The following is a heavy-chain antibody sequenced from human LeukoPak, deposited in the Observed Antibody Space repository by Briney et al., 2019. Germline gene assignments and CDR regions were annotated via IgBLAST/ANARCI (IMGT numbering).Heavy chain of an antibody. CDR2: INAGNGNT. CDR1: GYTFTNNA. D-gene: IGHD2-2*01. CDR3: ARERVCSSTSCYSTNFDL. Sequence: ASVKVSCKASGYTFTNNALHWVRQAPGQRLEWMGWINAGNGNTKYSQKFQGRVTITRDTSASTAYMELSSLRSEDTAVYYCARERVCSSTSCYSTNFDLWGRGTLVTVSS. J-gene: IGHJ2*01. V-gene: IGHV1-3*01.